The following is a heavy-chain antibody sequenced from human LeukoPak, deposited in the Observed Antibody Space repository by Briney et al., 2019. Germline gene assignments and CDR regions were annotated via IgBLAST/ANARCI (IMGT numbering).Heavy chain of an antibody. CDR3: ASTATTLEFVLGAFDI. V-gene: IGHV3-53*01. Sequence: GGSLRLSCAASGFTVSSNYMSWVRQAPGKGLAWVSLIYSGGTTYYADSVKGRFTISRDNSKNTLYLQMNSLRAEDTAVYYCASTATTLEFVLGAFDIWGQGTMVTVSS. D-gene: IGHD3-10*02. CDR1: GFTVSSNY. J-gene: IGHJ3*02. CDR2: IYSGGTT.